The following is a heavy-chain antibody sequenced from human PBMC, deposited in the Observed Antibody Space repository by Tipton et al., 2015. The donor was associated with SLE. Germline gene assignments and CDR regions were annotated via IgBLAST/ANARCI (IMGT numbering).Heavy chain of an antibody. CDR1: GYSFTSYW. CDR3: AKRGRWDHFDY. V-gene: IGHV5-51*01. Sequence: SLRLSCKGSGYSFTSYWIGWVRQMPGKGLEWMGIIYPDDSDTRYSPSFQGQVTISADKSISTAYLQWSSLKASDTAMYYCAKRGRWDHFDYWGQGTLVTVSS. J-gene: IGHJ4*02. CDR2: IYPDDSDT. D-gene: IGHD1-26*01.